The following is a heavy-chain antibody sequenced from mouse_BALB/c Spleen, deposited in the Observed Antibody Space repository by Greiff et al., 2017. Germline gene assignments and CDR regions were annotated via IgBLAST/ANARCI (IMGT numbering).Heavy chain of an antibody. J-gene: IGHJ3*01. D-gene: IGHD1-1*01. CDR1: GFSLTGYG. V-gene: IGHV2-6-7*01. CDR2: IWGDGST. Sequence: QVQLQQSGPGLVAPSQSLSITCTVSGFSLTGYGVNWVRQPPGKGLEWLGMIWGDGSTDYNSALKSRLSISKDNSKSQVFLKMNSLQTDDTARYYCATNYGSSRAWFAYWGQGTLVTVSA. CDR3: ATNYGSSRAWFAY.